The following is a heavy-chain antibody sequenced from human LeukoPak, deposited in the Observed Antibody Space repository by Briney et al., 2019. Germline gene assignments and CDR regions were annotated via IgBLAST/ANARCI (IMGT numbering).Heavy chain of an antibody. CDR2: IYHSGST. V-gene: IGHV4-30-2*01. CDR3: ARLTGSSTVYYFDY. J-gene: IGHJ4*02. Sequence: SQTLSLTCTVSGGSISSGGYYWSWIRQPPGKGLEWIGYIYHSGSTYYNPSLKSRVTISVDRSKNQFSLKLSSVTAADTAVYYCARLTGSSTVYYFDYWGQGTLVTVSS. D-gene: IGHD6-13*01. CDR1: GGSISSGGYY.